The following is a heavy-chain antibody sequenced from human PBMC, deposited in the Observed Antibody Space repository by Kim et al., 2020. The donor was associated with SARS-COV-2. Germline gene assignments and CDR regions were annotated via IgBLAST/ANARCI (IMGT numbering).Heavy chain of an antibody. V-gene: IGHV3-21*06. CDR2: T. CDR3: VRGHSSGYYYDF. J-gene: IGHJ4*02. Sequence: TFYADSVKGRFTMSRDNVKNFMYLQMNSVRAEDTAVYYCVRGHSSGYYYDFWGQGTLVTVSS. D-gene: IGHD3-22*01.